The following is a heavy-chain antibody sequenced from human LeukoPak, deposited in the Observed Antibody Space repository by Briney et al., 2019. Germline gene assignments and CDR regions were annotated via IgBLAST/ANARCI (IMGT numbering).Heavy chain of an antibody. CDR3: AKFLPTHIVVANYYFDY. Sequence: GGSRRPSCAASGFTFSTYALSWARGAPGKGLGWASAIGVGGGSTYYADSVKGRFTISRDNSKNTLYLQMNSLRAEDTAVYYCAKFLPTHIVVANYYFDYWGQGTLVTVSS. CDR1: GFTFSTYA. D-gene: IGHD2-21*01. V-gene: IGHV3-23*01. J-gene: IGHJ4*02. CDR2: IGVGGGST.